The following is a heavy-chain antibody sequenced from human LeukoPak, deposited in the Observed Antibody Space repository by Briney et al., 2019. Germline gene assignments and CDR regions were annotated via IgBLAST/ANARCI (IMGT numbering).Heavy chain of an antibody. V-gene: IGHV4-30-4*08. CDR3: AREGGLLDFDY. D-gene: IGHD1-26*01. CDR1: GGSISSGDYY. J-gene: IGHJ4*02. CDR2: IYYSGST. Sequence: SQTLSLTCTVSGGSISSGDYYWSWIRQPPGKGLEWIGYIYYSGSTYYNPSLKSRVTISVDTSKNQSSLKLSSVTAADTAVYYCAREGGLLDFDYWGQGTLVTVSS.